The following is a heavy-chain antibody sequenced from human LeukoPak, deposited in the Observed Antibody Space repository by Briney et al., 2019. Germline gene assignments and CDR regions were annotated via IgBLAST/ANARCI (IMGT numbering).Heavy chain of an antibody. V-gene: IGHV4-59*01. D-gene: IGHD5-18*01. CDR2: IYYSGST. CDR3: ASAPPSGYSYAS. CDR1: GGSISSYY. J-gene: IGHJ4*02. Sequence: SETLSLTCTVSGGSISSYYWSWIRQPPGKGLEWIGYIYYSGSTNYNPSLKSRVTISVDTSKNQFSLKLSSVTAADTAVYYCASAPPSGYSYASWGQGTLVTVSP.